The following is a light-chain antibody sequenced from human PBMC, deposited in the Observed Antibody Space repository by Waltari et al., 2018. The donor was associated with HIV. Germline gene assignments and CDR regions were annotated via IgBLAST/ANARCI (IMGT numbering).Light chain of an antibody. J-gene: IGKJ1*01. CDR2: KAS. Sequence: DIQMTQYPSTLSASVGDRVTITCRASQSISSWLAWYQQKPGKAPKILIYKASSVESGVPSRFSGSGSGTEFTLTISSLQPDDFATYYCQQYNSYSPWTFGQGTKVEIK. CDR3: QQYNSYSPWT. V-gene: IGKV1-5*03. CDR1: QSISSW.